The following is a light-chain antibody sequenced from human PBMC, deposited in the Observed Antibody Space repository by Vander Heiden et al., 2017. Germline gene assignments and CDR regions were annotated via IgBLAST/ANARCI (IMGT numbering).Light chain of an antibody. V-gene: IGKV1-5*03. CDR3: QQYNSYSPLT. Sequence: DIQMTQSPSTLSASVADRVTITCRASQSISSWLAWYQQKPGKAPKLLIYKASSLESGVPSSFSGSGSGTEFTLTISSLQPDDFATYYCQQYNSYSPLTFGGGTKVEIK. CDR2: KAS. J-gene: IGKJ4*01. CDR1: QSISSW.